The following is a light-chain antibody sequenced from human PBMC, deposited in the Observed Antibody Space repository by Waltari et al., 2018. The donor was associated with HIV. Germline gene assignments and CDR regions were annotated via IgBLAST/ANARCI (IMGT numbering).Light chain of an antibody. CDR2: NVN. V-gene: IGLV2-14*03. J-gene: IGLJ2*01. CDR1: SSDVGSTMS. CDR3: CSYASTVTYLV. Sequence: QSPLTQPASVSGSPGQPVPITCNGPSSDVGSTMSVPWYQRHPGKGPRLIIYNVNSRPSGISSRFSGSKSGNTASLTISGLQADDEAEYICCSYASTVTYLVFGGGTKLTVL.